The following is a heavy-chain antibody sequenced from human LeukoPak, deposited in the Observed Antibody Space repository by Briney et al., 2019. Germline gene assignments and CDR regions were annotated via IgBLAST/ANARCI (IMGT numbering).Heavy chain of an antibody. J-gene: IGHJ6*02. D-gene: IGHD5-18*01. CDR2: IRHDGSEK. Sequence: GGSLRLSCAASGFTFSSYWMSWVRQAPGKGLEWVANIRHDGSEKYYVDSVKGRFTISRDNAKNTLYLQMNSLRAEDTAVYYCARDAVDTANAVWGQGTTVTVSS. V-gene: IGHV3-7*01. CDR3: ARDAVDTANAV. CDR1: GFTFSSYW.